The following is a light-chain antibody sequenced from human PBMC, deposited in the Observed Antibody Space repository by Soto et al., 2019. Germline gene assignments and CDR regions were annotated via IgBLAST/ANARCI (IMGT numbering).Light chain of an antibody. J-gene: IGKJ1*01. CDR2: AAS. Sequence: EIVMTQSPATLSVSPGERATLSCRASQSISRNLAWYQHKPGQAPRLLIYAASTRATGIPARFSGAGSGSDYTLTISSLQSEDFAVYYCQQYNNWPPWTFGHGTKVEIK. V-gene: IGKV3-15*01. CDR3: QQYNNWPPWT. CDR1: QSISRN.